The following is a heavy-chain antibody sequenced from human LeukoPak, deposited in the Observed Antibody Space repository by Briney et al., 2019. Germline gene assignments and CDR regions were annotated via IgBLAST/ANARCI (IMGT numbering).Heavy chain of an antibody. CDR3: ARVGDIVVVPAAMPEDYYYGMDV. V-gene: IGHV4-59*12. CDR2: IFYSGST. J-gene: IGHJ6*04. D-gene: IGHD2-2*01. CDR1: GGSISSYY. Sequence: SETLSLTCTVSGGSISSYYWSWIRQPPGKGLEWIGYIFYSGSTNYNPSLKSRVTISVDTSKNQFSLKLSSVTAADTAVYYCARVGDIVVVPAAMPEDYYYGMDVWGKGTTVTVSS.